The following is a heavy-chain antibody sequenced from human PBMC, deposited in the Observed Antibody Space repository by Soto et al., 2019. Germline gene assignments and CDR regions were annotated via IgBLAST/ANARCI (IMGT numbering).Heavy chain of an antibody. Sequence: GSLRLSCAASGFTFSSYWMHWVRQAPGEGLVWVSRIKTDGSSTNYADSVKGRFTISRDNAKNTMYLQMNSLRAEDTAVYYCARVGVGHYEFDYWGQGTLVTVSS. V-gene: IGHV3-74*01. CDR2: IKTDGSST. D-gene: IGHD3-16*01. CDR3: ARVGVGHYEFDY. J-gene: IGHJ4*02. CDR1: GFTFSSYW.